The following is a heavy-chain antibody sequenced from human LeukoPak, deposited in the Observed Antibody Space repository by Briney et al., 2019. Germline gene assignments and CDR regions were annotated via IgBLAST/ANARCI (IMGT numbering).Heavy chain of an antibody. CDR1: GFTFSSYA. V-gene: IGHV3-30-3*01. D-gene: IGHD6-13*01. CDR3: ASVGVISSSWYVDAFDI. CDR2: ISYDGSNK. J-gene: IGHJ3*02. Sequence: GGSLRLSCSVSGFTFSSYAMHWVRQAPGKGLEWVAVISYDGSNKYYADSVKGRFTISRDNSKNTLYLQMNSLRAEDTAVYYCASVGVISSSWYVDAFDIWGQGTMVTVSS.